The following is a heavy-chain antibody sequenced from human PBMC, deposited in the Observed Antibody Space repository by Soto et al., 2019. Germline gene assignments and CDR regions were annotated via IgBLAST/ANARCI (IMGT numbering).Heavy chain of an antibody. CDR2: IIPIFGTA. CDR1: GGTFSSYA. Sequence: GASVKVSCKASGGTFSSYAISWVRQAPGQGLEWMGGIIPIFGTANYAQKFQGRVTITADESTSTAYMELSSLRSEDTAVYYCARDTTVFPVSTSLFMDVWGQGTTVTVSS. J-gene: IGHJ6*02. CDR3: ARDTTVFPVSTSLFMDV. V-gene: IGHV1-69*13. D-gene: IGHD4-17*01.